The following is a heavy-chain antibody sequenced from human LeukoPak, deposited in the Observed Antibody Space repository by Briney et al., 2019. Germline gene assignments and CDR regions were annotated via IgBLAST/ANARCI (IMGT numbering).Heavy chain of an antibody. CDR2: IYYSGST. CDR1: GGSISSGDYY. J-gene: IGHJ3*02. CDR3: ASGDYYDSSGYYPNAFDI. Sequence: SQTLSLICTVSGGSISSGDYYWSWIRQPPGKGLEWIGYIYYSGSTYYNPSLKSRVTISVDTSKNQFSLKLSSVTAADTAVYYCASGDYYDSSGYYPNAFDIWGQGTMVTVSS. V-gene: IGHV4-30-4*01. D-gene: IGHD3-22*01.